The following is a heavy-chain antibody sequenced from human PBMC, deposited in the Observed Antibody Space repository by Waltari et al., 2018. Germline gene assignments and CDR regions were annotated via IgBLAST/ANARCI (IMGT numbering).Heavy chain of an antibody. CDR3: ARASRYDSGWTAYYDY. J-gene: IGHJ4*02. CDR1: GFTLSSYA. V-gene: IGHV3-23*01. D-gene: IGHD6-19*01. Sequence: EVQLLESGGGVVQPGGSLRLSCSASGFTLSSYAMSWVRQAPGKGLGWVSAITTGGSAFYADSVKARFTISRDNSKNTLYLEMNSLRAEDTAVYYCARASRYDSGWTAYYDYWGQGTLVTVSS. CDR2: ITTGGSA.